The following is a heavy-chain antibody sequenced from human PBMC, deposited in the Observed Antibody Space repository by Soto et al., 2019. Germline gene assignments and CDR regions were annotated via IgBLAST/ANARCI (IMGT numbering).Heavy chain of an antibody. CDR3: TRTDGGPDWYFDL. CDR2: INPNSGDT. Sequence: QVQLVQSGAEVKKPGASVKVSCKASGYIFTGYYMHWVRQAPGQGLEWMGWINPNSGDTNYAQKFKDWVTMTRDTSISTAYMELSRLKSDDTAVYYWTRTDGGPDWYFDLWGRGTLVTVSS. CDR1: GYIFTGYY. V-gene: IGHV1-2*04. D-gene: IGHD2-15*01. J-gene: IGHJ2*01.